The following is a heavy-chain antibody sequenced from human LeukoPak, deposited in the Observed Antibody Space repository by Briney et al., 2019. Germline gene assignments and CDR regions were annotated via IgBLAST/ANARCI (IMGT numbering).Heavy chain of an antibody. CDR3: ATHCSGGSCYLRYYYYYYMGV. CDR2: IIPIFGTA. V-gene: IGHV1-69*13. J-gene: IGHJ6*03. CDR1: GGTFSSYA. D-gene: IGHD2-15*01. Sequence: SVKVSCKASGGTFSSYAISWVRQAPGQGLEWMGGIIPIFGTANYAQKFQGRVTITADESTSTAYMELSSLRSEDTAVYYCATHCSGGSCYLRYYYYYYMGVWGKGTTVTISS.